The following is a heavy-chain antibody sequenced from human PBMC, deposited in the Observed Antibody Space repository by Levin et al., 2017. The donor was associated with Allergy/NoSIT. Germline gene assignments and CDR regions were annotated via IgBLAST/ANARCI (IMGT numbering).Heavy chain of an antibody. D-gene: IGHD5-12*01. CDR3: SRSSRGYGTFDY. CDR1: GFTFSSYA. Sequence: SGGSLRLSCAASGFTFSSYAMSWVRQAPGKGLEWVSAIYASANSIYYSDSVKGRFTISRDSSKNTLYLHMNSLRAEDTAVYYCSRSSRGYGTFDYWGQGTLVTVSS. V-gene: IGHV3-23*05. CDR2: IYASANSI. J-gene: IGHJ4*02.